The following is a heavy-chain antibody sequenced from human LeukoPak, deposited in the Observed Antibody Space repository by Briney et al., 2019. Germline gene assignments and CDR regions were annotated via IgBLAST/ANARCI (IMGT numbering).Heavy chain of an antibody. J-gene: IGHJ5*02. CDR2: IIALFGTA. CDR3: ARDVHGDYGSGWFDP. Sequence: SVKVSCKTSGGTFNNSAISWVRQAPGQGLERVGGIIALFGTAGYAQKFQGRGTITKDEERRRVYLEMNRLTSDDTAVYYCARDVHGDYGSGWFDPWGQGTLVSVSS. CDR1: GGTFNNSA. V-gene: IGHV1-69*05. D-gene: IGHD4-17*01.